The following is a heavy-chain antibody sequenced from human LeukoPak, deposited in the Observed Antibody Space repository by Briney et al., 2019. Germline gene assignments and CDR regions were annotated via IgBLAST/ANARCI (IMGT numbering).Heavy chain of an antibody. CDR1: GGSISSYY. CDR3: ATLVANHGMDV. D-gene: IGHD5-12*01. Sequence: SETLSLTCTVSGGSISSYYWSWIRQPPGKGLEWIGEINHSGSTNYNPSLKSRVTISVDTSKNQFSLKLSSVTAADTAVYYCATLVANHGMDVWGQGTTVTVSS. CDR2: INHSGST. V-gene: IGHV4-34*01. J-gene: IGHJ6*02.